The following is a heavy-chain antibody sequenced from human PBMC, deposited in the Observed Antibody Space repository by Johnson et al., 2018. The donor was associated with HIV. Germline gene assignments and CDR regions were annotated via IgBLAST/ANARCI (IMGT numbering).Heavy chain of an antibody. CDR3: ARGSRYTYDNDDAYLLHAFDF. D-gene: IGHD3-22*01. CDR2: IYSGGST. V-gene: IGHV3-66*01. Sequence: VQLVESGGDLVQPGGSLRLSCAASGFTVNNKYMSWVRQPPGTGLEWVSVIYSGGSTYYADSVKGRFTISRDSSKNTLYLQMNSLRAEDTAVYYCARGSRYTYDNDDAYLLHAFDFWGQGTMVTVSS. J-gene: IGHJ3*01. CDR1: GFTVNNKY.